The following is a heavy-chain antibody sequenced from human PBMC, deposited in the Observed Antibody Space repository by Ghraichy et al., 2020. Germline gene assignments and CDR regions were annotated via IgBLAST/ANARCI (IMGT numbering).Heavy chain of an antibody. V-gene: IGHV4-34*01. CDR3: ASAARIAAAGANWFDP. CDR1: GGSFSGYY. D-gene: IGHD6-13*01. J-gene: IGHJ5*02. CDR2: INHSGST. Sequence: GSLTLTCAVYGGSFSGYYWSWIRQPPGKGLEWIGEINHSGSTNYNPSIKSRVTISVDTSKNQFSLKLSSVTAADTAVYYCASAARIAAAGANWFDPWGQGTLVTVSS.